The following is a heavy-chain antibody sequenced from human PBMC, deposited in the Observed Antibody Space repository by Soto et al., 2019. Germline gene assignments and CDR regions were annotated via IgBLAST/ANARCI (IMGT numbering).Heavy chain of an antibody. CDR2: INHSGST. Sequence: PSETLSLTCAVYGGSFSGYYWSWIRQPPGKGLEWIGEINHSGSTNYNPSLKSRVTISVDTSKNQFPLKLSSVTAADTAVYYCARGGYSHDYWGQGTLVTVSS. CDR1: GGSFSGYY. CDR3: ARGGYSHDY. D-gene: IGHD6-13*01. J-gene: IGHJ4*02. V-gene: IGHV4-34*01.